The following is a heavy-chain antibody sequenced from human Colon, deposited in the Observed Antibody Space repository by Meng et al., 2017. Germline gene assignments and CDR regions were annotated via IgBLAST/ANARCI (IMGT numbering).Heavy chain of an antibody. CDR1: GGSITTNSY. J-gene: IGHJ4*02. V-gene: IGHV4-4*02. D-gene: IGHD4-23*01. Sequence: QVHLLESVPGLVKPSGTLSLTCAVSGGSITTNSYWSWVRQSPEKGLEWIGQIDHRGDPYYNPSLKSRVTMSVDRSKSQVSLQLTSVTAADTAVYYCARHGGYYQDYWGQGTLVTVSS. CDR3: ARHGGYYQDY. CDR2: IDHRGDP.